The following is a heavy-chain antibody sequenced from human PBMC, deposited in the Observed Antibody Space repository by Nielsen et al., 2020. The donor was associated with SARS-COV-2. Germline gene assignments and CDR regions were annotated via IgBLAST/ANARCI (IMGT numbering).Heavy chain of an antibody. D-gene: IGHD3-22*01. J-gene: IGHJ4*02. Sequence: GESLKISCAASGFTFNNYHMSWVRQAPGKGLEWVSTISGGDDSTYYADSVKGRFTISRDNSKTTLYLQMNSLRAEDTAVYYCAKHRWGHFYDSIDYWGQGTLVTVSS. CDR3: AKHRWGHFYDSIDY. CDR1: GFTFNNYH. V-gene: IGHV3-23*01. CDR2: ISGGDDST.